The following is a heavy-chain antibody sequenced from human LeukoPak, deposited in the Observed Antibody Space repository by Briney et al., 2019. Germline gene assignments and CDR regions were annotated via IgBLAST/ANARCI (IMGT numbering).Heavy chain of an antibody. V-gene: IGHV4-59*01. Sequence: PSETLSLTCTVSGGSISSYYWSWIRQPPGKGLEWIGYIYYSGSTNYNPSLKSRVTISVDTSKNQFSLKLSSVTAADTAAYYCARVASEGVDYWGQGTLVTVSS. J-gene: IGHJ4*02. CDR1: GGSISSYY. D-gene: IGHD3-3*01. CDR2: IYYSGST. CDR3: ARVASEGVDY.